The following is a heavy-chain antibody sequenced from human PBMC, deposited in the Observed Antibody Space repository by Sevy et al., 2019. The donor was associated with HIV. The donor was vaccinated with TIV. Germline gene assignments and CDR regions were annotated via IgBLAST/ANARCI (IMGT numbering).Heavy chain of an antibody. CDR3: ARGTTSYDFWGGYTYYYYGMDV. V-gene: IGHV1-8*01. Sequence: ASVKVSCKASGYTFTSYDINWVRQATGQGLEWMGWMNPNSGNTGYAQKFQGRVTMTRNTSISTAYMELSSLKSEDTAVYYCARGTTSYDFWGGYTYYYYGMDVWGQGTTVTVSS. J-gene: IGHJ6*02. D-gene: IGHD3-3*01. CDR2: MNPNSGNT. CDR1: GYTFTSYD.